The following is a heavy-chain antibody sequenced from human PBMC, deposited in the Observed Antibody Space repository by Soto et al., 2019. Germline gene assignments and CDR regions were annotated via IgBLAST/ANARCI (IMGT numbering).Heavy chain of an antibody. CDR1: GFTFSNYA. CDR2: IGTGGDT. V-gene: IGHV3-23*01. J-gene: IGHJ4*02. Sequence: EVQLLESGGGLVQPGGSLRLSCAASGFTFSNYAMNWGRQAPGKGLEWGSSIGTGGDTNYADSVKGRFTISRDNSRDTLYLQMNSLRAEDTALYYCAKNYYFDNWGQGTLVTVSS. CDR3: AKNYYFDN.